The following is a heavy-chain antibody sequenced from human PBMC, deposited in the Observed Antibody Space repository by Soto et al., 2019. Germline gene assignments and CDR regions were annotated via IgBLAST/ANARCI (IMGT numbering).Heavy chain of an antibody. V-gene: IGHV5-51*01. CDR3: ATGDGPFDY. CDR1: GYRFTTYW. D-gene: IGHD3-16*01. Sequence: GESLKISCKTSGYRFTTYWIGWVRQMPGKGLEWMGIIYPSDSDTRYSPSFQGQVTISADKSINTAYLQWSSLKASDPAMYYCATGDGPFDYWGQGTLVTVSS. J-gene: IGHJ4*02. CDR2: IYPSDSDT.